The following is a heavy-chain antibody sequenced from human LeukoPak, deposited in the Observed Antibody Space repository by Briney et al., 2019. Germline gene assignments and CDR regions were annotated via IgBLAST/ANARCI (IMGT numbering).Heavy chain of an antibody. CDR3: TRLSIPYY. CDR1: GFTFSGSA. CDR2: IRSKANSYAT. J-gene: IGHJ4*02. V-gene: IGHV3-73*01. Sequence: GGSLRLSCAASGFTFSGSAMHWVRQASGKGLEWVGRIRSKANSYATAYAASVKGRFTISRDDSKNTAYLQMSSLKTEDSAVYYCTRLSIPYYWGQGTLVTVSS. D-gene: IGHD2-21*01.